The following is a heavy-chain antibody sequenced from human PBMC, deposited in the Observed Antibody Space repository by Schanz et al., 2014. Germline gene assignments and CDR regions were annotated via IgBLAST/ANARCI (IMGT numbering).Heavy chain of an antibody. V-gene: IGHV1-18*01. CDR1: GYTFISYG. J-gene: IGHJ6*02. D-gene: IGHD2-15*01. Sequence: QVQLVQSGAEVKKPGASVKVSCKASGYTFISYGIKWVRQAPGQGLEWMGWISAYNGHTDYAQKLQGRVTLTTDTTKSTANMELRNERSDDTGEYYCARAKGYGDMDVWGQGTTDTVSS. CDR2: ISAYNGHT. CDR3: ARAKGYGDMDV.